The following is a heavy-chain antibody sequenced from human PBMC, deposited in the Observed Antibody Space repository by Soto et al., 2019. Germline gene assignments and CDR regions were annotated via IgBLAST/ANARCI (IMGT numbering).Heavy chain of an antibody. CDR2: VSFDGSLK. D-gene: IGHD2-2*01. CDR1: EVIFSNSA. CDR3: ARDGPSSLSSYFDY. J-gene: IGHJ4*02. Sequence: RRLSCVASEVIFSNSAMHWVRQAPGKGLEWVAVVSFDGSLKYYADSVEGRFTISRDSSKNTLYLQMNSLRPEDTAVYYCARDGPSSLSSYFDYWGQGTLVTVSS. V-gene: IGHV3-30*04.